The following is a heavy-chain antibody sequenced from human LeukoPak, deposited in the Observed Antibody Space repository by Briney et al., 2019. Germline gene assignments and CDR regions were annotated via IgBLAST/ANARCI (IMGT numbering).Heavy chain of an antibody. D-gene: IGHD3-10*02. CDR2: ISSKSSYI. CDR1: GFTFDTYT. J-gene: IGHJ6*04. Sequence: GGSLRLSCTASGFTFDTYTMNWVRQAPGKGLEWVSCISSKSSYIFYADSLKGRVIISRDNAKNSLYLQMNSLRAEDTAVYYCAELGITMIGGVWGKGTTVTISS. V-gene: IGHV3-21*01. CDR3: AELGITMIGGV.